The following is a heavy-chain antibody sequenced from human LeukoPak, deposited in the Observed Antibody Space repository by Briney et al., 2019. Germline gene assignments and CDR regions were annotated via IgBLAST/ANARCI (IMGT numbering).Heavy chain of an antibody. CDR2: IYTSGST. Sequence: PSQTLSLTCTVSGGSISSGSYYWSWIRQPAGKGLEWIGRIYTSGSTNYNPSLKSRVTISVDTSKNQFSLKLSSVTAADTAVYYCARGGPYYYDSSGYYSHAFDIWGQGTMVTVSS. D-gene: IGHD3-22*01. CDR3: ARGGPYYYDSSGYYSHAFDI. J-gene: IGHJ3*02. V-gene: IGHV4-61*02. CDR1: GGSISSGSYY.